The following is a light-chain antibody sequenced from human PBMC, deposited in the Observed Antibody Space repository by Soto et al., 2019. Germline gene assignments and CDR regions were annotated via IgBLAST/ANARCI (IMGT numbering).Light chain of an antibody. CDR3: QQYGSSPRT. CDR2: GAS. Sequence: EIVLTLSPGTLSLSPGERATLSCRASQSVSSNYLAWYQQKPGQAPRLLIYGASTRASGIPDRFSGSGSGTDFTLTISRLEPEDFAVYYCQQYGSSPRTFGQGTNVDIK. CDR1: QSVSSNY. V-gene: IGKV3-20*01. J-gene: IGKJ1*01.